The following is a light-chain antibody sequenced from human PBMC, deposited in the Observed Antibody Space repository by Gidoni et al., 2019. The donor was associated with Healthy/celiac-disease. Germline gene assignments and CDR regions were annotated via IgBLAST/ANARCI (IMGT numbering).Light chain of an antibody. V-gene: IGKV3-11*01. J-gene: IGKJ4*01. CDR3: QQRSNLPLLT. CDR2: DAS. CDR1: QSVSSY. Sequence: IVLTQSPATLSLSPGERATLSSRASQSVSSYLAWYQQKPGQAPRLLIYDASNRATGIPARFSGSGYGTDFTLTISSLEPEDFAVYFCQQRSNLPLLTFGGGTKVEIK.